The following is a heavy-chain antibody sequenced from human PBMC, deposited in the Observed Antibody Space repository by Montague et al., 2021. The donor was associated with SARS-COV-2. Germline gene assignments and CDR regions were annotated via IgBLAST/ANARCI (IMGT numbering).Heavy chain of an antibody. Sequence: SETLSLTCTVSGASVRSGNSYWNWIRQPPGKGLEWIGYISYSGSTNYSPSLKNRVTISVDTSKNQLSLKVISATAADTAVYYCARTGYESVGYSYIYADWGQGTLVTVSS. V-gene: IGHV4-61*01. CDR2: ISYSGST. CDR3: ARTGYESVGYSYIYAD. J-gene: IGHJ4*02. D-gene: IGHD3-22*01. CDR1: GASVRSGNSY.